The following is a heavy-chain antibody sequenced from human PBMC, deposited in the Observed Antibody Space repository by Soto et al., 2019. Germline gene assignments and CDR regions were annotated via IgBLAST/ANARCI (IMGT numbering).Heavy chain of an antibody. CDR3: ARQVGLYSSGWYNGIAGYFDL. V-gene: IGHV4-59*08. J-gene: IGHJ2*01. CDR1: GGSISSYY. D-gene: IGHD6-19*01. CDR2: IYYSGST. Sequence: QVQLQESGPGLVKPSETLSLTCTVSGGSISSYYWSWIRQPPGKGLEWIGYIYYSGSTNYNPSLKSRVTISVDTSKNQFSLKLSSVTAADTAVYYCARQVGLYSSGWYNGIAGYFDLWGRGTLVTVSS.